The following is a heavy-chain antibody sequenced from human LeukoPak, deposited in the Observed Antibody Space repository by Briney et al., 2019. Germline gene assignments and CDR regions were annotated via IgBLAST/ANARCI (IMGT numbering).Heavy chain of an antibody. J-gene: IGHJ1*01. V-gene: IGHV3-74*01. CDR2: IKSDGST. CDR1: GFTFSSYW. Sequence: GGSLRLSCAASGFTFSSYWMHWVRHAPGKGLVWVSRIKSDGSTNYADSVKGRFTISRDNAKNAVSLQMNSLRAEDTGVYYCARAPSEIGGYFPEYFRHWGQGTLVTVSS. CDR3: ARAPSEIGGYFPEYFRH. D-gene: IGHD3-22*01.